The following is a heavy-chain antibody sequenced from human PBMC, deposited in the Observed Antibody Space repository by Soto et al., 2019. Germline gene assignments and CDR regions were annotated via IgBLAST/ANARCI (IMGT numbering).Heavy chain of an antibody. Sequence: PGGSLRLSCAASGFTFSSYAMHWVRQAPGKGLEWVAVISYDGSNKYYADSVKGRFTISRDNSKNTLYLQMNSLRAEDTAAYYCARDYYDSSGNPYYFDYWGQGTLVTVSS. CDR3: ARDYYDSSGNPYYFDY. CDR1: GFTFSSYA. D-gene: IGHD3-22*01. J-gene: IGHJ4*02. CDR2: ISYDGSNK. V-gene: IGHV3-30-3*01.